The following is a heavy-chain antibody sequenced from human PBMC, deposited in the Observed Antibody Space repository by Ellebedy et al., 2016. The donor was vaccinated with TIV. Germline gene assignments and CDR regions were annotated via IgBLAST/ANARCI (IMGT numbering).Heavy chain of an antibody. CDR1: GGSISNSDYY. J-gene: IGHJ5*02. CDR2: IYYSGSA. CDR3: ARDPALPRGRLDT. V-gene: IGHV4-39*07. Sequence: MPSETLSLTCTVSGGSISNSDYYWNWIRQPPGKGLEWMGSIYYSGSAYYNPSLKSRVTVSVDTSQNQFSLNLSSVTAADTAVYYCARDPALPRGRLDTWGQGTLVTVSS.